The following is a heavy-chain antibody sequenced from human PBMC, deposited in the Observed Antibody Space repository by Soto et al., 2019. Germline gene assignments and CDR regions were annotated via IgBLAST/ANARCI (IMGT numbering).Heavy chain of an antibody. CDR1: GYTLTELS. V-gene: IGHV1-24*01. CDR3: ATEYPGDAFDS. Sequence: ASVKVSCKVSGYTLTELSMHCVRQAPEKGLEWMGGFDPEDGETIYAQKFQGRVTMTEDTSTDTAYMELRSLRSEDTAVDYCATEYPGDAFDSWGQGRMVTVSS. CDR2: FDPEDGET. J-gene: IGHJ3*02. D-gene: IGHD2-2*01.